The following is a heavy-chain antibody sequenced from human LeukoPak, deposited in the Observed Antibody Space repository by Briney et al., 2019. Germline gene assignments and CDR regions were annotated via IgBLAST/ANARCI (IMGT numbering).Heavy chain of an antibody. D-gene: IGHD2-2*01. V-gene: IGHV3-21*01. CDR1: GFTFSAFA. Sequence: GGSLRLSCAASGFTFSAFAMHWVRQAPGKGLEWVSSISSSSSYIYYADSVKGRFTISRDNAKNSLYLRMNSLRAEDTAVYYCARDGSAARGHYYGMDVWGKGTTVTVSS. J-gene: IGHJ6*04. CDR3: ARDGSAARGHYYGMDV. CDR2: ISSSSSYI.